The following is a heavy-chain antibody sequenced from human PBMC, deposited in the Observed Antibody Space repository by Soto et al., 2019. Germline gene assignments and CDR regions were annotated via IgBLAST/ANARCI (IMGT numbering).Heavy chain of an antibody. Sequence: QVQLQESGPGLVKPSQTLSLTCTVSGGSISSGDYYWSWIRQPPGKGLEWIGYIYYSGSTYYNPSLKSRVTISVDTSKNQFSLKLSSVTAADTAVYHCARDSAVYATPFDYWGQGTLVTVSS. J-gene: IGHJ4*02. CDR3: ARDSAVYATPFDY. CDR2: IYYSGST. V-gene: IGHV4-30-4*01. CDR1: GGSISSGDYY. D-gene: IGHD2-8*01.